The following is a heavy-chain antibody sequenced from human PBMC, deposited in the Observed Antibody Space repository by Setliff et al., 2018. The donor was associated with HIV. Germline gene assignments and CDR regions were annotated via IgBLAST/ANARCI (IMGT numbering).Heavy chain of an antibody. J-gene: IGHJ4*02. D-gene: IGHD5-18*01. CDR1: GDSISSSIYY. CDR2: VYYGGST. Sequence: SETLSLTCAVSGDSISSSIYYWGWIRQPPGKGLEWIGSVYYGGSTYYNPSLKSRVTISVDTSKNQFSLKLSSVTAADTAVYYCARRVDTAMTDYYWGQGTLVTVSS. CDR3: ARRVDTAMTDYY. V-gene: IGHV4-39*01.